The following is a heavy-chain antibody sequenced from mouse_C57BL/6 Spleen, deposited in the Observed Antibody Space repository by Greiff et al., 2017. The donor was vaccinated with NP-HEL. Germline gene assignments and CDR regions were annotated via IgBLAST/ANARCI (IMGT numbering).Heavy chain of an antibody. CDR1: GYTFTDYN. Sequence: EVKLVESGPELVKPGASVKMSCKASGYTFTDYNMHWVKQSHGKSLEWIGYINPNNGGTSYNQKFKGKATLTVNKSSSTAYMELRSLTSEDSAVYYCARDLRYFDYWGQGTTLTVSS. CDR2: INPNNGGT. CDR3: ARDLRYFDY. D-gene: IGHD1-1*01. J-gene: IGHJ2*01. V-gene: IGHV1-22*01.